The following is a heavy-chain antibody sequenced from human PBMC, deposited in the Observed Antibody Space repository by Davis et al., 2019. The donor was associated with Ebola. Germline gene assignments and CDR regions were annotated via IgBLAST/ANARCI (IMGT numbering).Heavy chain of an antibody. D-gene: IGHD3-22*01. Sequence: PGGSLRLSCAASGFTFSSYGMHWVRQAPGKGLEWVAFIRYDGSNKYYADSVKGRFTISRDNPKNTLYLQMNSLRAEDTAVYYCAKDWDDFSGHYPGHFDYWGQGTLVTVSS. CDR1: GFTFSSYG. CDR3: AKDWDDFSGHYPGHFDY. CDR2: IRYDGSNK. J-gene: IGHJ4*02. V-gene: IGHV3-30*02.